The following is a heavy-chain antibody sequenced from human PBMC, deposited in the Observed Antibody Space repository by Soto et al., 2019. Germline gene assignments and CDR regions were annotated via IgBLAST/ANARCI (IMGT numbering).Heavy chain of an antibody. D-gene: IGHD3-10*01. J-gene: IGHJ4*02. CDR1: GGSFSGYY. Sequence: SETLSLTCAVYGGSFSGYYWSWIRQPPGKGLEWIGEINHSGSTNYNPSLKSRVTISVDTSKNQFSLKLSSVTAADTAVYYCARAGPSSYLRPFDYWGQGTLVTVSS. V-gene: IGHV4-34*01. CDR3: ARAGPSSYLRPFDY. CDR2: INHSGST.